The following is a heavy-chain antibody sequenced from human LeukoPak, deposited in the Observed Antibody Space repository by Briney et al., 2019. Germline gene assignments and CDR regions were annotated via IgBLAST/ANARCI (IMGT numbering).Heavy chain of an antibody. V-gene: IGHV3-74*01. CDR2: INSDGSST. CDR3: ARRGYSGYDSYPSLDY. D-gene: IGHD5-12*01. CDR1: GFTFSSYW. Sequence: PGGSLRLSCAASGFTFSSYWMPWVRQAPGKGLVWVSGINSDGSSTSYADSVKGRFTISRDNAKNTLYLQMNSLRAEDTAVYYCARRGYSGYDSYPSLDYWGQGTLVTVSS. J-gene: IGHJ4*02.